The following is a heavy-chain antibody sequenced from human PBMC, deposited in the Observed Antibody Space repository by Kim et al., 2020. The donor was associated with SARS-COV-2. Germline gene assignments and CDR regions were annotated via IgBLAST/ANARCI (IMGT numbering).Heavy chain of an antibody. D-gene: IGHD3-22*01. V-gene: IGHV4-39*07. CDR3: ARGGYESSWGY. Sequence: SETLSLTCTVSGGSISSSSYYWGWIRQPPGKGLEWIGSIYYSGSTYYNPSLKSRVTISVDTSKNQFSLKLSSVTAADTAVYYCARGGYESSWGYWGQGTLVPVSS. CDR1: GGSISSSSYY. CDR2: IYYSGST. J-gene: IGHJ4*02.